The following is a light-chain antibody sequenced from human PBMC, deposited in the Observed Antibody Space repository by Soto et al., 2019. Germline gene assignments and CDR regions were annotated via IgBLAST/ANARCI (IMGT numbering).Light chain of an antibody. CDR1: QSVSNSY. CDR3: QQYGSSTRT. Sequence: EIVLTQSPGTLSLSPGERATLSCRAMQSVSNSYLAWYQQKLGQDPRLLIYGASTRAPGIPDRFSGSGSGTDFTLTISRLEPEDVALYYCQQYGSSTRTFGQGTKVEIK. CDR2: GAS. V-gene: IGKV3-20*01. J-gene: IGKJ1*01.